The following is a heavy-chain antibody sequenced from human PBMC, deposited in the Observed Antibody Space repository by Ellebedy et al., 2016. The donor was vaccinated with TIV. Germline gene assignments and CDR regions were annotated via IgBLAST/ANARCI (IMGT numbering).Heavy chain of an antibody. J-gene: IGHJ5*02. CDR2: VYSDDSI. D-gene: IGHD5-18*01. CDR3: ASRGYSYAPSA. Sequence: PGGSLRLSCSVSGFTVSDTFMIWVRQAPGKGLEWVSVVYSDDSIYYADSVKGRFIISRDGSTNTLYLQMNSLRAEDTAVYYCASRGYSYAPSAWGQGTLVSVSS. V-gene: IGHV3-53*01. CDR1: GFTVSDTF.